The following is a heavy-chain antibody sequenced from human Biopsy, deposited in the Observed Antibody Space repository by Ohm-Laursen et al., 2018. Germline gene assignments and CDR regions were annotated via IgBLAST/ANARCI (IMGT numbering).Heavy chain of an antibody. V-gene: IGHV3-33*08. J-gene: IGHJ3*02. CDR3: ARDRLLYQYDSSGSDI. CDR1: GFAFNNAC. D-gene: IGHD3-22*01. Sequence: TLSLTCAASGFAFNNACMTWVRQAPGKGLEWVAVIWYDGSIEYYVDSVKGRFTISRDNYKNILYLQMNSLRVEDTAVYYCARDRLLYQYDSSGSDIWGQGTVVTVSS. CDR2: IWYDGSIE.